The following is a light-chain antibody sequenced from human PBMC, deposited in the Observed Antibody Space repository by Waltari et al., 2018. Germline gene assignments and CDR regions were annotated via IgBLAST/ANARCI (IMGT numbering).Light chain of an antibody. V-gene: IGKV1-33*01. Sequence: DIQMTQSPSSLSASVGDRVTITCQASQDISNYLNWYQQKPEKAPKLLIYDASNLETGVPSRFSGSRSGTDFTFTISSLHPEDIATYYCQQYDNLPPLTFGGGTKVEIK. CDR1: QDISNY. J-gene: IGKJ4*01. CDR2: DAS. CDR3: QQYDNLPPLT.